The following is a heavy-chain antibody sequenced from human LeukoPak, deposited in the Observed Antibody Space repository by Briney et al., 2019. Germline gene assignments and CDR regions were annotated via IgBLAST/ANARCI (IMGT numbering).Heavy chain of an antibody. CDR1: GFTFSSYS. D-gene: IGHD3-22*01. V-gene: IGHV3-66*01. Sequence: GGSLRLSCAASGFTFSSYSMNWVRQAPGKGLEWVSVIYSGGSTYYADSVKGRFTISRDNSKNTLYLQMNSLRAEDTAVYYCARAPLYYYDSSGYYPYFDYWGQGTLVTVSS. CDR2: IYSGGST. J-gene: IGHJ4*02. CDR3: ARAPLYYYDSSGYYPYFDY.